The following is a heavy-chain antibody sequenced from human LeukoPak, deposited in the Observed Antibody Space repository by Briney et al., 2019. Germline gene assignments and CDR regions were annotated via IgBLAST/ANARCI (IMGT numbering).Heavy chain of an antibody. V-gene: IGHV4-4*07. CDR3: ARDGVVRGVIPRSSRVSGYQYNWFDP. CDR1: GGSISSYY. Sequence: PSETLSLTCTVSGGSISSYYWSWIRQPAGKGLEWIGRIYTSGSTNYNPSLKSRVTMSVDTSKNQFSLKLSSVTAADTAVYYCARDGVVRGVIPRSSRVSGYQYNWFDPWGQGTLVTVSS. CDR2: IYTSGST. J-gene: IGHJ5*02. D-gene: IGHD3-10*01.